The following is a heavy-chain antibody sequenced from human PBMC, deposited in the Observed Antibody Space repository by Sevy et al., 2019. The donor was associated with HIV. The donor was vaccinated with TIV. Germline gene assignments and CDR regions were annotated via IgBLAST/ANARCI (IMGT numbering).Heavy chain of an antibody. CDR1: GFTFNRYS. Sequence: GGSLRLSCAASGFTFNRYSMHWVRQAPGKGLEWVATISFDATNKHYPDSVEGRLTISRDNFQNSLFLQMDSLRPEDTAVYYCALERLSSDVAEYFQNWGQGTLVTVSS. CDR3: ALERLSSDVAEYFQN. D-gene: IGHD1-1*01. V-gene: IGHV3-30-3*01. J-gene: IGHJ1*01. CDR2: ISFDATNK.